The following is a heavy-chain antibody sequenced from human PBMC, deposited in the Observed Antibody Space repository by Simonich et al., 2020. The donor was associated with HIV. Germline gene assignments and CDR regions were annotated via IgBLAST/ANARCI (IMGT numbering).Heavy chain of an antibody. CDR2: ISMGGSIM. D-gene: IGHD7-27*01. CDR1: GFTLSDYY. J-gene: IGHJ3*02. Sequence: QVQLVEAGGGLVKPGGSLRLSCAASGFTLSDYYMSWIRQAPGKGLEWVSYISMGGSIMYYAYSVKGRFTISRDNAKNSLYLQMNSLRAEDTAVYSCAGAPYGDGAFDIWGQGTMVTVSS. V-gene: IGHV3-11*01. CDR3: AGAPYGDGAFDI.